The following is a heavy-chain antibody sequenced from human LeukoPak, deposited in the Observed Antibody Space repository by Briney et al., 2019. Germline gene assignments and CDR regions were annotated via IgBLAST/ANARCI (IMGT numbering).Heavy chain of an antibody. CDR1: GFTFSSYA. CDR2: ISYDGSNK. V-gene: IGHV3-30*04. Sequence: GGSLRLSCAASGFTFSSYAMHWVRQAPGKGLEWVAVISYDGSNKYYADSVKGRFTISRDNSKNTLYLQMNSLRAEDTALYYCAKAHSDSYYYYYMDVWGKGTTVTVSS. CDR3: AKAHSDSYYYYYMDV. J-gene: IGHJ6*03. D-gene: IGHD2/OR15-2a*01.